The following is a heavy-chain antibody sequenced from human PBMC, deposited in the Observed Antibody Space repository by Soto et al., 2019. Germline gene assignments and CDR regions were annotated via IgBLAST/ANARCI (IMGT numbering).Heavy chain of an antibody. J-gene: IGHJ4*02. V-gene: IGHV3-33*01. CDR2: IWSDGSNK. CDR3: ARIGSWALNFDY. Sequence: GGSLRLSSAASGFTFSTYHMHWVRQAPDKGLEWVAVIWSDGSNKYYADSVKGRFTISRDNSKNTLYLQMNSLRVEDTAVYYCARIGSWALNFDYWGQGTQVTVSS. D-gene: IGHD6-13*01. CDR1: GFTFSTYH.